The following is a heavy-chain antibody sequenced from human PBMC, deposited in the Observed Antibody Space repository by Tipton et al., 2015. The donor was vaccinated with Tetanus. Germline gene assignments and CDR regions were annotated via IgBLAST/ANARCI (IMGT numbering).Heavy chain of an antibody. CDR2: ISYSGST. D-gene: IGHD6-6*01. Sequence: TLSLTCTVSGASISSSRRFDCGWIRQPPGKGLEWIGTISYSGSTSYSPSLKSRVTMSVDTSRNQFSLNLSSVTAADTAVYYCARDQGGGRVVRLNWFDPWGPGTLVTVSS. CDR1: GASISSSRRFD. V-gene: IGHV4-39*07. CDR3: ARDQGGGRVVRLNWFDP. J-gene: IGHJ5*02.